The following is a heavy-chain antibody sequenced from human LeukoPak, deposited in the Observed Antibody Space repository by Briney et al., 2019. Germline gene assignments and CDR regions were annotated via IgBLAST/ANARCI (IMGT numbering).Heavy chain of an antibody. CDR1: GGTFSSYA. CDR3: ARVPYRPYLEPPYYYYMDV. J-gene: IGHJ6*03. CDR2: IIPIFGTA. V-gene: IGHV1-69*05. Sequence: AASVKVSCKASGGTFSSYAISWVRQAPGQGLEWMGGIIPIFGTANYAQKFQGRVTITTDESTSTAYMELSSLRSEDTAVYYCARVPYRPYLEPPYYYYMDVWGKGTTVTVSS. D-gene: IGHD1-1*01.